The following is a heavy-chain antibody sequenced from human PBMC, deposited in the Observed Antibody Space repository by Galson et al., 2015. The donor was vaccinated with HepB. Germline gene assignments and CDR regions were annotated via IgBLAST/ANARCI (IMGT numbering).Heavy chain of an antibody. J-gene: IGHJ3*02. CDR1: GFTFSSYW. CDR3: ARGRPPTIFGVIGAFDI. V-gene: IGHV3-74*01. Sequence: SLRLSCAASGFTFSSYWMHWVRQAPGRGLVWVSRINSDGSSTSYADSVKGRFTISRDNAKNTLYLQMNSLRAEDTAVYYCARGRPPTIFGVIGAFDIWGQETMVTVSS. D-gene: IGHD3-3*01. CDR2: INSDGSST.